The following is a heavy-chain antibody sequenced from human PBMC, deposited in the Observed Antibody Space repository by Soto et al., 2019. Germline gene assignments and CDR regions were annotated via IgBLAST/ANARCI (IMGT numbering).Heavy chain of an antibody. Sequence: GPTLVNPTQTLTLTCTFSGFSLSTSGVGVGWIRQPPGKALEWLALIYWDDDKRYSPSLKSRLTITKDTSKNQVVLTMTNMDPVDTATYHCAHRHETDYGDYDYFDYWGQGTLVTVSS. CDR3: AHRHETDYGDYDYFDY. D-gene: IGHD4-17*01. J-gene: IGHJ4*02. CDR1: GFSLSTSGVG. V-gene: IGHV2-5*02. CDR2: IYWDDDK.